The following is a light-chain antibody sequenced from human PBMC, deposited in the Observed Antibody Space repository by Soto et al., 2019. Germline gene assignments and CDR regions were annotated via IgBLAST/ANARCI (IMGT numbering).Light chain of an antibody. J-gene: IGKJ2*01. Sequence: EIEMTQSPATLPVSPGGRATLSCRASQSVSTNLAWYQQKPGQAPRLLIYGASTRAPGFPARFTGSGSGTEFTLTIRSLQSEDFAVYYCQQYNDWPSNTFGQGTKLEIK. CDR3: QQYNDWPSNT. CDR2: GAS. V-gene: IGKV3-15*01. CDR1: QSVSTN.